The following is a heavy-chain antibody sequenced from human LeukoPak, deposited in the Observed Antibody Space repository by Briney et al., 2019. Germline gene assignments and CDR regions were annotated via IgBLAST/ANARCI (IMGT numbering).Heavy chain of an antibody. D-gene: IGHD3-10*01. V-gene: IGHV4-34*01. Sequence: SETLSLTCAVYGGSFSGYYWSWIRQPPGKGLEWIGEINHSGSTNYNPSLKSRVTISVDTSKNQFSLKLSSVTAADTAVYYCARGGEDYYGSGSYYNDTDDWYFDLWGRGTLVTVSS. J-gene: IGHJ2*01. CDR1: GGSFSGYY. CDR2: INHSGST. CDR3: ARGGEDYYGSGSYYNDTDDWYFDL.